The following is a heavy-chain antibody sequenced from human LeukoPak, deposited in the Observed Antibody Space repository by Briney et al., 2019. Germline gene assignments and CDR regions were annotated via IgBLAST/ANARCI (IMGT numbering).Heavy chain of an antibody. CDR3: ARDVDTAMDNAFDI. J-gene: IGHJ3*02. CDR1: GGSISSGSYY. Sequence: SQTLSLTCTVSGGSISSGSYYWSWIRQPAGKGLEWIGRIYTSGSTNYSPSLKRRVTISVDTSKNQFSLKLSSVTAADTAVYYCARDVDTAMDNAFDIWGQGTMVTVSS. D-gene: IGHD5-18*01. V-gene: IGHV4-61*02. CDR2: IYTSGST.